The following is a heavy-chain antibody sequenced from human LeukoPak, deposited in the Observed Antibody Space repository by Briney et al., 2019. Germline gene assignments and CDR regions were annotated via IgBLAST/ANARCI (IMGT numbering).Heavy chain of an antibody. CDR2: INPNSGGT. V-gene: IGHV1-2*02. CDR1: GYTFTGDY. D-gene: IGHD6-19*01. Sequence: ASVKVSCKASGYTFTGDYMHWVRQAPGQGLEWIGWINPNSGGTNYAQKFQGRVTMTRDTSISTAYMELSRLRSDDTAVYYCARKLDSSGWTLFDYWGQGTLVTVSS. CDR3: ARKLDSSGWTLFDY. J-gene: IGHJ4*02.